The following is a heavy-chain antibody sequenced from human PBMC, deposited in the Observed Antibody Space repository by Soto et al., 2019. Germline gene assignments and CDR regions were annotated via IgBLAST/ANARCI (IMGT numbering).Heavy chain of an antibody. D-gene: IGHD3-3*01. CDR3: ARGDFGVVISFDY. Sequence: GASVKVSCKASGGTFSSYTISWVRQAPGQGLEWMGRIIPILGIANYAQKFQGRVTITADKSTSTAYMELSSLRSEDTAVYYCARGDFGVVISFDYWGQGTLVTVSS. CDR1: GGTFSSYT. CDR2: IIPILGIA. J-gene: IGHJ4*02. V-gene: IGHV1-69*02.